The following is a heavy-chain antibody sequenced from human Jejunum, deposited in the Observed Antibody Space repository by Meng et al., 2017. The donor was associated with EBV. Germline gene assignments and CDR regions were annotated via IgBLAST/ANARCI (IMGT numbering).Heavy chain of an antibody. CDR1: GYTFTSSG. CDR3: ARVRPGGGWFDP. Sequence: QVQLVQPGSELRTPGASVKVSCKASGYTFTSSGINWVRQAPGQGLEWMGWINTNTGYPTYAQDFTGRFVFSLDTSVSTAYLQITSLSTEDNAVYYCARVRPGGGWFDPWGQGTLVTVSS. CDR2: INTNTGYP. J-gene: IGHJ5*02. D-gene: IGHD2-8*02. V-gene: IGHV7-4-1*02.